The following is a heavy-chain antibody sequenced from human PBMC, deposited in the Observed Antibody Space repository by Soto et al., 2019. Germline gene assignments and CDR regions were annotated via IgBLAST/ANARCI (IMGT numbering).Heavy chain of an antibody. V-gene: IGHV1-69*12. Sequence: QVQLVQSGAEVKKPGSSVKVSCKASGGTFSSYASSWVRQAPGQGLEWMGGIIPIFGTANYAQKFQGRVTITAEEATSTGYMELSSLRSEDTAVYYCASHSYGYFPHYYHGMDVWGQGTPVTVSS. CDR2: IIPIFGTA. CDR1: GGTFSSYA. J-gene: IGHJ6*01. D-gene: IGHD5-18*01. CDR3: ASHSYGYFPHYYHGMDV.